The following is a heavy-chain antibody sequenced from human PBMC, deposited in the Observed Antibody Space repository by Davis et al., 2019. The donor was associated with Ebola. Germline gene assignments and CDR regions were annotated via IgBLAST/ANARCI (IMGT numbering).Heavy chain of an antibody. CDR2: INHSGST. CDR3: ARVFRGYCSGGSCYRYWFDP. D-gene: IGHD2-15*01. J-gene: IGHJ5*02. V-gene: IGHV4-34*01. CDR1: GGSFSGYY. Sequence: SETLSLTCAVYGGSFSGYYWSWIRQPPGKGLEWIGEINHSGSTNYNPSLKSRVTISVDTSKNQFSLKLRSVTAADTAVYYCARVFRGYCSGGSCYRYWFDPWGQGTLVTVSS.